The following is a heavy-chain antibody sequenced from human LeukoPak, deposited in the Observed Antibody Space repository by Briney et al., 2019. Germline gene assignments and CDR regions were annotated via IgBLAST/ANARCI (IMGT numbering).Heavy chain of an antibody. CDR1: GNTFTNYW. CDR2: IYPGDSDT. Sequence: GESLKISCKGSGNTFTNYWIGWVRQLPGKGLEWMGIIYPGDSDTRYSPSFQGQVTISADKSISTAYLQWSSLKASDTAMYYCARLRGTGSRAFDIWGQGTMVTVSS. J-gene: IGHJ3*02. D-gene: IGHD1-26*01. V-gene: IGHV5-51*01. CDR3: ARLRGTGSRAFDI.